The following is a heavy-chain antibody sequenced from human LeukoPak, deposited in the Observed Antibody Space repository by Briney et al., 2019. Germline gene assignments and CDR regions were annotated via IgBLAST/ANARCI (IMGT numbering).Heavy chain of an antibody. CDR3: TTDRFEWLIDSDAFDI. J-gene: IGHJ3*02. D-gene: IGHD3-9*01. CDR2: IKSKTDGGTT. CDR1: GFTFSNAW. Sequence: GGSLRLSCAASGFTFSNAWMSWVRQAPGKGLEWVGRIKSKTDGGTTDYAAPVKGRFTISRDDSKNTLYLQMNSLKTEDTAVYYCTTDRFEWLIDSDAFDIWGQGTMVTVSS. V-gene: IGHV3-15*01.